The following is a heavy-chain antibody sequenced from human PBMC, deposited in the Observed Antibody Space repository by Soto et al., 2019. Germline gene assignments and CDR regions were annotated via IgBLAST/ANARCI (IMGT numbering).Heavy chain of an antibody. CDR3: ARVAMENYHDMWSGSTSSALDV. J-gene: IGHJ6*02. V-gene: IGHV4-59*13. D-gene: IGHD3-3*01. CDR1: GGSMRGYS. CDR2: VSHSGRT. Sequence: PSETLSLICKVSGGSMRGYSWSWIRQTPGEGLEWIGYVSHSGRTDYSPSLKNRVTIPLDMSKNHFALHVNSVDPADTAVYYCARVAMENYHDMWSGSTSSALDVWGQGTTVTVSS.